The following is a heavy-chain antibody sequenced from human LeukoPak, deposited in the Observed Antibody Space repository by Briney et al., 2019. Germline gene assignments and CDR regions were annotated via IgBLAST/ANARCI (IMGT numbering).Heavy chain of an antibody. Sequence: GGSLRLSCTASGFTFSDYYMSWIRQAPGKGLEWASYISPSGSDINYADSVKGRFTISGDNAKNSLYLQMNSLRAEDTAVYYCARIYDSTGYPFDQWGQGTPVTVSS. V-gene: IGHV3-11*01. CDR2: ISPSGSDI. J-gene: IGHJ4*02. CDR1: GFTFSDYY. D-gene: IGHD3-22*01. CDR3: ARIYDSTGYPFDQ.